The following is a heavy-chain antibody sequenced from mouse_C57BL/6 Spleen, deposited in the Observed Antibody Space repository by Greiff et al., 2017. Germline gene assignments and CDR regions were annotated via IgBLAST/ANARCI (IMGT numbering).Heavy chain of an antibody. D-gene: IGHD1-1*01. CDR3: ARRIYYYGSSHYYAMDY. Sequence: VQLVESGPELVKPGASVKLSCKASGYTFTSYDINWVKQRPGQGLEWIGWIYPRDGSTKYNEKFKGKATLTVDTSSSTAYMELHSLTSEDSAVYFCARRIYYYGSSHYYAMDYWGQGTSVTVSS. J-gene: IGHJ4*01. CDR1: GYTFTSYD. V-gene: IGHV1-85*01. CDR2: IYPRDGST.